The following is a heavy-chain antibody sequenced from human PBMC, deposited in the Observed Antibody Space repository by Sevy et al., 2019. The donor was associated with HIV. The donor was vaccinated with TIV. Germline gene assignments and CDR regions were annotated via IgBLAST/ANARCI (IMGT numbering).Heavy chain of an antibody. V-gene: IGHV4-59*01. Sequence: SETLSLTCTVSGGSISSYYWSWIRQPPGKGLEWIGYIYYSGSTNYNPSLKSRVTISVDTSKNQFSLKLSSVTAADTAVYYCARGPNSSGWSYYYYYMDVWGKGTTVTVSS. CDR2: IYYSGST. J-gene: IGHJ6*03. CDR3: ARGPNSSGWSYYYYYMDV. D-gene: IGHD6-19*01. CDR1: GGSISSYY.